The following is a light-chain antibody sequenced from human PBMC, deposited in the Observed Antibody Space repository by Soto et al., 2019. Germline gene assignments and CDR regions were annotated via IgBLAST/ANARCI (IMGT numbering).Light chain of an antibody. Sequence: QSVLTQPPSVSGAPGQRVTISCTGNSSNLGAGYDVNWYQQLPGTAPKLLLYSTNQRPSGVPDRFSGSKSGSSASLAISGLQSEDEADYYCSAWDDSLNAVLFGGGTKLTVL. V-gene: IGLV1-44*01. CDR3: SAWDDSLNAVL. CDR2: STN. CDR1: SSNLGAGYD. J-gene: IGLJ2*01.